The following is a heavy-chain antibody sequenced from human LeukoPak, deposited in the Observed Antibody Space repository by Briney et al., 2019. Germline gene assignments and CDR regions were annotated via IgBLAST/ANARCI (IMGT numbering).Heavy chain of an antibody. Sequence: ASVKVSCKASGYTFTSYYMHWVRQAPGQGLEWMGWIDPYNGNINYSQKLQGRVTMTTDTSTSTVYMELNSLRSDDTAVYYCARARYGSGSYIDYWGQGTLVTVSS. CDR1: GYTFTSYY. CDR3: ARARYGSGSYIDY. D-gene: IGHD3-10*01. CDR2: IDPYNGNI. J-gene: IGHJ4*02. V-gene: IGHV1/OR15-2*02.